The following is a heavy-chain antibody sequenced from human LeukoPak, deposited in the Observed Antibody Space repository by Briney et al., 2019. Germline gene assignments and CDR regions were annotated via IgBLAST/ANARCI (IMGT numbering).Heavy chain of an antibody. Sequence: GGSLRLSCAASGFTVSSNYMSWVRQAPGKGLEWVSVIYSGGSTYYADSVKGRFTISRDNSKNTLYLQMNSLRAEDTAVYYCANSPDCSNTRCYNYWGQGTLVTVSS. J-gene: IGHJ4*02. D-gene: IGHD2-2*02. V-gene: IGHV3-66*01. CDR1: GFTVSSNY. CDR3: ANSPDCSNTRCYNY. CDR2: IYSGGST.